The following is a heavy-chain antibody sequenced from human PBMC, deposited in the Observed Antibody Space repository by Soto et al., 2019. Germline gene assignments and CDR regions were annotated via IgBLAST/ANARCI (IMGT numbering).Heavy chain of an antibody. Sequence: PGGSLRLSCAASGSTFSSYEMNWVRQAPGKGLEWVSYISSSGSTIYYADSVKGRFTISRDNAKNSLYLQMNSLRAEDTAVYYCARDDDGGDSSSSDWGQGTLVTVSS. CDR1: GSTFSSYE. D-gene: IGHD6-6*01. CDR3: ARDDDGGDSSSSD. J-gene: IGHJ4*02. CDR2: ISSSGSTI. V-gene: IGHV3-48*03.